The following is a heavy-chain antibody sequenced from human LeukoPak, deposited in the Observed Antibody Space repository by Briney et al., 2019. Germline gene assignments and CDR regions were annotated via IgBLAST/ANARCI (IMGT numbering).Heavy chain of an antibody. D-gene: IGHD6-13*01. CDR2: IRYDGSNK. CDR3: ARERAAAGLYYFDY. Sequence: GGSLRLSCAASGFTFSSYGMHWVRQAPGKGLEWVAFIRYDGSNKYYADSVKGRFTISRDKSKNTLYLEMNSLRAEDTAVYYCARERAAAGLYYFDYWGQGTLVTVSS. CDR1: GFTFSSYG. J-gene: IGHJ4*02. V-gene: IGHV3-30*02.